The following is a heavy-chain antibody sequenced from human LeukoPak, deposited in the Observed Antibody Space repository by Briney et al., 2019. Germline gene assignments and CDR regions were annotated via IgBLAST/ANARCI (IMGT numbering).Heavy chain of an antibody. D-gene: IGHD5-24*01. V-gene: IGHV3-23*01. CDR3: AKDMHGYDRPVDN. J-gene: IGHJ4*02. CDR1: GFTFSTHA. CDR2: ISGIGIRT. Sequence: PGASLRLSCEASGFTFSTHAMDGSPKAPGKGLNWASSISGIGIRTYYADSVKGRFTISRDSSKNTVYLQMNSLIAEDTAVYYCAKDMHGYDRPVDNWGRGTQVTVSS.